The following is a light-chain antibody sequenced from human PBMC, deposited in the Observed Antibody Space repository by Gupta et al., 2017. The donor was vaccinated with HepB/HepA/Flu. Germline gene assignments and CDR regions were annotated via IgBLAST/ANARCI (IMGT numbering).Light chain of an antibody. CDR3: AACDDSRNGYV. Sequence: QSSLPPPPSASRSSGQRVTISCGASRANIGNNNVTWYQQHPGTAPTLLMSVNSQRPSGVPNRFSGSKSGTSASLAVSGLQAEDEADYYCAACDDSRNGYVFGTGTKVTVL. CDR1: RANIGNNN. V-gene: IGLV1-44*01. J-gene: IGLJ1*01. CDR2: VNS.